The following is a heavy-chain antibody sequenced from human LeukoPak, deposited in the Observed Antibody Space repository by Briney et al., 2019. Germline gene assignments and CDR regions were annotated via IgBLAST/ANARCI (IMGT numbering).Heavy chain of an antibody. CDR2: ISGSGGST. J-gene: IGHJ4*02. CDR3: GRWELPYYYFDY. Sequence: GGSLRLSCAASGFTFSSYAMSWVRQAPGKGLEWVSAISGSGGSTYYADSVKGRFTISRDNSKNTLYLQMNSLRAEDTAVYYCGRWELPYYYFDYWGQGTPVTVSS. CDR1: GFTFSSYA. D-gene: IGHD1-26*01. V-gene: IGHV3-23*01.